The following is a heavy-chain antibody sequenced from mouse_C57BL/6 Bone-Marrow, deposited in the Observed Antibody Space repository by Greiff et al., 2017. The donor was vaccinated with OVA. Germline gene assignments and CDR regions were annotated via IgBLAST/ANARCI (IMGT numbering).Heavy chain of an antibody. CDR1: GYSFTGYF. CDR2: INPYNGDT. V-gene: IGHV1-20*01. D-gene: IGHD3-1*01. J-gene: IGHJ1*03. CDR3: ARSGTPGYFDV. Sequence: VQLKESGPELVKPGDSVKISCKASGYSFTGYFMNWVMQSHGKSLEWIGRINPYNGDTFYNQKFKGKATLTVDKSSSTAHMELRSLTSEDSAVYYCARSGTPGYFDVWGTGTTVTVSS.